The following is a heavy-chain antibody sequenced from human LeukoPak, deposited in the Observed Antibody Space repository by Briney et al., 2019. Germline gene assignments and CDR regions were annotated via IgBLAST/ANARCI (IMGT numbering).Heavy chain of an antibody. CDR3: ARTPYSSSWSPRAFDI. CDR2: IYYSGST. V-gene: IGHV4-59*01. Sequence: SETLSLTCTVSGCSISSYYWSWIRQPPGKGLEWIGYIYYSGSTNYNPSLKSRVTISVDTSKNQFSLKLSSVTAADTAVYYCARTPYSSSWSPRAFDIWGQGTMVTVSS. D-gene: IGHD6-13*01. CDR1: GCSISSYY. J-gene: IGHJ3*02.